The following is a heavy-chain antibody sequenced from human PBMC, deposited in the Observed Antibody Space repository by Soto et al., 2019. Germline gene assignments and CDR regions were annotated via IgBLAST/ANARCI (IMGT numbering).Heavy chain of an antibody. CDR1: GGSISSSSYY. V-gene: IGHV4-39*01. CDR2: IYYSGST. CDR3: ARHNGVEGYYDYVWGSYRYTDWFDP. D-gene: IGHD3-16*02. Sequence: PSETLSLTCTVSGGSISSSSYYWGWIRQPPGKGLEWIGSIYYSGSTYYNPSLKSRVTISVDTSKNQFSLKLSSVTAADTAVYYCARHNGVEGYYDYVWGSYRYTDWFDPWGQGTLVTVSS. J-gene: IGHJ5*02.